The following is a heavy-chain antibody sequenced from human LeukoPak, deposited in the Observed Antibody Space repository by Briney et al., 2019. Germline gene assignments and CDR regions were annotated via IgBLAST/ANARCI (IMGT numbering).Heavy chain of an antibody. V-gene: IGHV3-74*01. J-gene: IGHJ6*02. Sequence: PGGSLRLSCAASGFTFTTHWMHWVRQAPGKGLVWVSRINSDGSSTVDADSVKGRFTISRDNAKNTLYLQMNSLRAEDTAVYYCAKALPPWYLFRNYYYYYGMDVWGQGTTVTVSS. CDR3: AKALPPWYLFRNYYYYYGMDV. D-gene: IGHD6-13*01. CDR1: GFTFTTHW. CDR2: INSDGSST.